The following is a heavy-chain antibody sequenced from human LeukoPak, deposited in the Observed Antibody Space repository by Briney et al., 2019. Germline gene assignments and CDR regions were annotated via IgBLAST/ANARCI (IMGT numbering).Heavy chain of an antibody. D-gene: IGHD1-20*01. Sequence: SETLSLTCTVSGGSISSYYWSWIRQPAGKGLEWIGRIYTSGSTNYNPSLKSRVTMSVDTSKNQFSLKLSSLTAADTAVYYCARDGYNWNDLDYWGQGTLVTVSS. CDR1: GGSISSYY. CDR2: IYTSGST. J-gene: IGHJ4*02. V-gene: IGHV4-4*07. CDR3: ARDGYNWNDLDY.